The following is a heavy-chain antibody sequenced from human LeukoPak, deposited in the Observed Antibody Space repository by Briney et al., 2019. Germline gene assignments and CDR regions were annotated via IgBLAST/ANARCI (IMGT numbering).Heavy chain of an antibody. D-gene: IGHD3-10*01. CDR2: IGTAGDT. CDR3: ARESGSGSYYDY. Sequence: PGGSLRLSCAASGFTFSSSAMSWVRQVPGKGLEWVSAIGTAGDTYYPGSVKGRFTISRENAKNSLYLQMNSLRAEDTAVYYCARESGSGSYYDYWGQGTLVTVSS. V-gene: IGHV3-13*01. CDR1: GFTFSSSA. J-gene: IGHJ4*02.